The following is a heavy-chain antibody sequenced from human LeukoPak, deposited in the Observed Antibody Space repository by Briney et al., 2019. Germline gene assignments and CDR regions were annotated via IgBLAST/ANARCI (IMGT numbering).Heavy chain of an antibody. CDR3: ARHTYDSSGYYGVYYFDY. J-gene: IGHJ4*02. CDR2: IYPGDSDT. V-gene: IGHV5-51*01. D-gene: IGHD3-22*01. Sequence: GESLKISCKGSGYSFTSYWIGWVRQMPGKGLEWMGIIYPGDSDTGYSPSFQGQVTISADKSISTAYLQWSSLKASDTAMYYCARHTYDSSGYYGVYYFDYWGQGTLVTVSS. CDR1: GYSFTSYW.